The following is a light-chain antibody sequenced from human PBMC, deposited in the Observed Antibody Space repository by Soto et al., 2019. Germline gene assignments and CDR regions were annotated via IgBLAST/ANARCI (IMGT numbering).Light chain of an antibody. V-gene: IGKV3-11*01. CDR1: QSVSSY. Sequence: EIVLTQSPATLSLSPGERATLSCRASQSVSSYLTWYQQKPGQAPRLLIYDASNRATGIPARFSGSGSGTDFTLTISSLEPEDFGVYYCQQRSNWLPYTFGQGTKLEIK. CDR2: DAS. J-gene: IGKJ2*01. CDR3: QQRSNWLPYT.